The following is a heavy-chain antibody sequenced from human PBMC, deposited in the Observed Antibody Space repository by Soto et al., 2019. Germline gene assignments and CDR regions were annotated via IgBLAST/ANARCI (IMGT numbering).Heavy chain of an antibody. CDR1: GYTFTSYG. J-gene: IGHJ6*02. D-gene: IGHD2-2*01. V-gene: IGHV1-18*01. Sequence: GASVKVSCQASGYTFTSYGISWVRQAPGQGVAWMGWISAYNGNTNYAQKLQGRVTMTTDTSTSTAYMELRSLRSDDTAVYYCARYCSSTSCYYYYYGMDVWGQGTTVNVSS. CDR3: ARYCSSTSCYYYYYGMDV. CDR2: ISAYNGNT.